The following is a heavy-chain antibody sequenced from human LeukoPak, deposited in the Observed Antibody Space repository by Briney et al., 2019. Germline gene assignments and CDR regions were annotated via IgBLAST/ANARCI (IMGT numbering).Heavy chain of an antibody. J-gene: IGHJ3*02. CDR1: GSTVSSNY. Sequence: GGSLRLSCAASGSTVSSNYMSWVRQAPGKGLEWVSVIYSGGSTYYADSVKGRFTISRHNSKNTLYLQMNSLRAEDTAVYYCARFGRIAARPADAFDIWGQGTMVTVSS. D-gene: IGHD6-6*01. V-gene: IGHV3-53*01. CDR3: ARFGRIAARPADAFDI. CDR2: IYSGGST.